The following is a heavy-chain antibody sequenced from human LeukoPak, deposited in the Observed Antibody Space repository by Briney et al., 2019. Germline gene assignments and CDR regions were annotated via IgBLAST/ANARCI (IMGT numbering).Heavy chain of an antibody. V-gene: IGHV4-59*01. CDR2: IYYRGTT. J-gene: IGHJ4*02. D-gene: IGHD5-24*01. CDR3: ARGPPQTGRERYFDY. Sequence: KASETLSLTCTVSGGSISDYYWNWIRQPPGKGLEWIGYIYYRGTTNYNPSLNSRVTISLDSSKNQFSLKLSSVTAADTAVYYCARGPPQTGRERYFDYWGQGTLVSVS. CDR1: GGSISDYY.